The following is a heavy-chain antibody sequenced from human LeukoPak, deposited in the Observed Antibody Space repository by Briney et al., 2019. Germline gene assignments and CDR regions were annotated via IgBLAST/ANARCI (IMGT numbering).Heavy chain of an antibody. J-gene: IGHJ4*02. CDR2: IHTSRST. CDR3: ARDRYYYDSSGYYRLDY. Sequence: NASETLSLTCTASGGSISSYYWSWIRQPAGKGLEWIGRIHTSRSTNYNPSLKSRVTMSVDTSKNQFSLKLSSVTAADTAVYHCARDRYYYDSSGYYRLDYWGQGTLVTVSS. CDR1: GGSISSYY. V-gene: IGHV4-4*07. D-gene: IGHD3-22*01.